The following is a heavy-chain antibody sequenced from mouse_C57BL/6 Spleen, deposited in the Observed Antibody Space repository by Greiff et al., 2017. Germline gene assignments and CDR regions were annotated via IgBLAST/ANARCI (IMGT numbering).Heavy chain of an antibody. CDR1: GYTFTSYR. V-gene: IGHV1-72*01. D-gene: IGHD1-1*01. CDR3: ARFPITAVAMDY. Sequence: QVQLQQPGAELVKPGASVKLSCKASGYTFTSYRMHWVKQRPGRGLAWIGRIDPNSGGTKYNEKFKSKATLTVHQPSSTAYMQLSSLASDGSAVYYCARFPITAVAMDYWGQGTSVTVSS. CDR2: IDPNSGGT. J-gene: IGHJ4*01.